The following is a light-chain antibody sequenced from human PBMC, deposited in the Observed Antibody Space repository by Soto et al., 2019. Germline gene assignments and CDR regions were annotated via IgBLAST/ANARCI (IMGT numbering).Light chain of an antibody. J-gene: IGKJ4*01. V-gene: IGKV3-20*01. CDR2: GAS. Sequence: EIVLTQSPGTLSLSPGERATLSCRASQSVSSSYLAWYQQKPGQAPRLLIYGASRRATGIPDRFIGSGSGTDFTLNISRMEHEDFAVYYCTPYGSSPLVTFGGGTKVEI. CDR1: QSVSSSY. CDR3: TPYGSSPLVT.